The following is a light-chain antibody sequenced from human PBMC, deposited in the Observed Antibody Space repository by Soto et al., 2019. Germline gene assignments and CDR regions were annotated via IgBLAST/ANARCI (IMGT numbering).Light chain of an antibody. CDR3: TSYAGNNIGV. CDR1: SSDVGGYNY. Sequence: QSALTQPPSASGSPGQSVTISCTGTSSDVGGYNYVSWYQQYPGKAPKLMIYEVSKRPSGVPDRFSGSKSGKTASLTVSGLQPEDEADYYCTSYAGNNIGVFGGGTKVTVL. J-gene: IGLJ3*02. V-gene: IGLV2-8*01. CDR2: EVS.